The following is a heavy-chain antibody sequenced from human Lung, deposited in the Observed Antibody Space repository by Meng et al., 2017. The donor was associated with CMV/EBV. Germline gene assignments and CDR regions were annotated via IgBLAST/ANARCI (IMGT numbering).Heavy chain of an antibody. Sequence: SXTXSLXCTVSGGSVRSSFYYWSWIRQSPGQGLEWIGYIYYSGSTDYNTSLKSRVTMSIDTSKNQISLKLSSVTAADTAVYYCARSPTGDYAMDVWGQGTTVTVSS. CDR3: ARSPTGDYAMDV. D-gene: IGHD4-17*01. CDR1: GGSVRSSFYY. J-gene: IGHJ6*02. CDR2: IYYSGST. V-gene: IGHV4-61*01.